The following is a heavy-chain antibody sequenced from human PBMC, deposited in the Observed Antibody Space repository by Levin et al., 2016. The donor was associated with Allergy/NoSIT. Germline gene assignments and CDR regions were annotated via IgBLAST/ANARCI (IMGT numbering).Heavy chain of an antibody. D-gene: IGHD6-19*01. CDR1: GGSISSSSYY. CDR2: IYYSGST. V-gene: IGHV4-39*01. Sequence: GSLRLSCTVSGGSISSSSYYWGWIRQPPGKGLEWIGSIYYSGSTYYNPSLKSRVTISVDTSKNQFSLKLSSVTAADTAVYYCATRTAYSSGWYFLDYWGQGTLVTVSS. CDR3: ATRTAYSSGWYFLDY. J-gene: IGHJ4*02.